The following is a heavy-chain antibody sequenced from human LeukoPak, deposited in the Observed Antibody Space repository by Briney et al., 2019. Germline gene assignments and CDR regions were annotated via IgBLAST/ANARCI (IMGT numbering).Heavy chain of an antibody. CDR1: GGSISSYY. CDR2: IYYSGST. CDR3: ARLISPHTILYYFDY. V-gene: IGHV4-59*08. Sequence: PSETLSLTCTVSGGSISSYYWSWIRQPPGKGLEWIGYIYYSGSTNYNPSLKSRVTISVDTSKNQFSLKLSSVTAADTAVYYCARLISPHTILYYFDYWGQGTLVTVSS. J-gene: IGHJ4*02. D-gene: IGHD3-3*01.